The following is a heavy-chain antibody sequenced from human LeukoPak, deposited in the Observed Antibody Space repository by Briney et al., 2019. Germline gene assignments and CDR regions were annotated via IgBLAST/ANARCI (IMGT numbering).Heavy chain of an antibody. Sequence: PSETLSLTCTVSGGSISSYYWSWIRQPPGKGLEWIGYIYYSGSINYNPSLKSRVTISVDTSKNQFSLKLSSVTAADTAVYYCARDYGDGYNIWGQGTLVTVSS. CDR2: IYYSGSI. CDR3: ARDYGDGYNI. CDR1: GGSISSYY. J-gene: IGHJ4*02. V-gene: IGHV4-59*01. D-gene: IGHD5-24*01.